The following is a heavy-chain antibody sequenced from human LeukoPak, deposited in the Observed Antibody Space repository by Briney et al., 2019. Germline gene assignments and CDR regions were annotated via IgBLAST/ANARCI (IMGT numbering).Heavy chain of an antibody. CDR1: GYTFTSYA. Sequence: ASVKVSCKASGYTFTSYAMNWVRQAPGQGLEWMGWINTNTGNPTYAQGFTGRFVFSLDTSVSTAYLQISSLKAEDTAVYYCVRDPYPNYYDSSGCLLDYWGQGTLLTVSP. D-gene: IGHD3-22*01. CDR3: VRDPYPNYYDSSGCLLDY. J-gene: IGHJ4*02. CDR2: INTNTGNP. V-gene: IGHV7-4-1*02.